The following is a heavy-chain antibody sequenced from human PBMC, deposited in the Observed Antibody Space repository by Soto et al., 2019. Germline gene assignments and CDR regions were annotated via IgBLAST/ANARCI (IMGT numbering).Heavy chain of an antibody. J-gene: IGHJ5*02. Sequence: QVQLVQSGAEVKKPGSSVKVSCKASGGTFSSYAISWVRQAPGQGLEWMGGIIPIFGTANYAQKFQGRVTITADESTSTAYMGLSSLRSEDTAVYYCARPTRYYYDCSCQSAWFDPWGQGTLVTVSS. V-gene: IGHV1-69*12. D-gene: IGHD3-22*01. CDR1: GGTFSSYA. CDR3: ARPTRYYYDCSCQSAWFDP. CDR2: IIPIFGTA.